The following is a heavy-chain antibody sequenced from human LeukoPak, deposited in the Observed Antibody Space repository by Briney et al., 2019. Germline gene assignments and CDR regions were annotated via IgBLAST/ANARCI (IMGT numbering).Heavy chain of an antibody. J-gene: IGHJ4*02. CDR2: IYYSGST. CDR3: ARAITVSGVVID. Sequence: SETLSLTCTVSGGSISSSSYYWGWIRQPPGKGLEWIGSIYYSGSTYYNPSLKSRVTISVDTSKNQFSLKLSSVTAADTAVYYCARAITVSGVVIDWGQGTLVTVSS. CDR1: GGSISSSSYY. D-gene: IGHD3-3*01. V-gene: IGHV4-39*07.